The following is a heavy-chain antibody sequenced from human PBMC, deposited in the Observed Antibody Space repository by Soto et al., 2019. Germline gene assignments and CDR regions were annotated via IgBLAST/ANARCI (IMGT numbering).Heavy chain of an antibody. CDR2: IYYSGST. J-gene: IGHJ4*02. V-gene: IGHV4-31*03. Sequence: TLSLTCTVSGGSISSGGYYWSWIRQHPGKGLEWIGYIYYSGSTYYNPSLKSRVTISVDTSKNQFSLKLSSVTAADTAVYYCARDSSSWYYFDYWGQGTLVTVSS. D-gene: IGHD6-13*01. CDR3: ARDSSSWYYFDY. CDR1: GGSISSGGYY.